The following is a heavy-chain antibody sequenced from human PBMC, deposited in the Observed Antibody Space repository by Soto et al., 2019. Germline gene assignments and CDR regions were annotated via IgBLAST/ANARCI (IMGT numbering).Heavy chain of an antibody. CDR1: GFTFSSYA. Sequence: PGGSLRLSCAASGFTFSSYAMSWVRQAPGKGLEWVSAISGSGGSTYYADSVKGRFTISRDNSKNTLYLQMNSLRAEDTAVYYCARSPSWETTVTPYYFDNWGQGTLVTVSS. CDR2: ISGSGGST. CDR3: ARSPSWETTVTPYYFDN. J-gene: IGHJ4*02. V-gene: IGHV3-23*01. D-gene: IGHD4-4*01.